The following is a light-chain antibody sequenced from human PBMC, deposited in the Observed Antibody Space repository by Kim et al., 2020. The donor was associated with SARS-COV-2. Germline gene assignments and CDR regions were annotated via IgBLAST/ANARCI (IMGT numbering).Light chain of an antibody. CDR1: QSVSSY. Sequence: VSPGERATLSCRASQSVSSYLAWYPQKPGQAPRLLIYDASNRATGIPARFSGSGSGTDFTLTISSLEPEDFAVYYCQQRSNWPITFGQGTRLEIK. V-gene: IGKV3-11*01. J-gene: IGKJ5*01. CDR3: QQRSNWPIT. CDR2: DAS.